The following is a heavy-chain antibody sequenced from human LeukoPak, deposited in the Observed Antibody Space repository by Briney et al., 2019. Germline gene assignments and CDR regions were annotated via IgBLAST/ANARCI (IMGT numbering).Heavy chain of an antibody. D-gene: IGHD3-10*01. Sequence: PSETLSLTCTVSGGSISSSSYYWGWIRQPPGKGLEWIGSIYYSGSTYYNPSLKSRVTISVDTSKNQFSLKLSSVTAADTAVYYCARENFGELFFDYWGQGTLVTVSS. J-gene: IGHJ4*02. V-gene: IGHV4-39*07. CDR2: IYYSGST. CDR1: GGSISSSSYY. CDR3: ARENFGELFFDY.